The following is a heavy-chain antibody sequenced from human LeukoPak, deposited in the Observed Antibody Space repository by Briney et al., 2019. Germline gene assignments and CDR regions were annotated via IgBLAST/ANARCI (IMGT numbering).Heavy chain of an antibody. CDR1: GRSFSGYY. CDR3: ARGRLYYATDY. J-gene: IGHJ4*02. D-gene: IGHD3-10*01. Sequence: SETLSLTCAVYGRSFSGYYWSWIRQPPGKGPEWIGEINHSGSTNYNPSLKSRVTISVDTSKNQFSLKLSSVTAADTAVYYCARGRLYYATDYWGQGTLVTVSS. CDR2: INHSGST. V-gene: IGHV4-34*01.